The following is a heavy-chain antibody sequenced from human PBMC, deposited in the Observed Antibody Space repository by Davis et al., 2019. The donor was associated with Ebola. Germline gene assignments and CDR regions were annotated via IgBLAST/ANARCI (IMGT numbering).Heavy chain of an antibody. J-gene: IGHJ4*02. CDR1: GYTFTSYD. Sequence: ASVKVSCKASGYTFTSYDINWVRQATGQGLEWMGWINPNSGGTNYAQKFQGRVTMTRDTSISTAYMELSRLRSDDTAVYYCAREPSGTYYFDYWGQGTLVTVSS. D-gene: IGHD1-26*01. V-gene: IGHV1-2*02. CDR2: INPNSGGT. CDR3: AREPSGTYYFDY.